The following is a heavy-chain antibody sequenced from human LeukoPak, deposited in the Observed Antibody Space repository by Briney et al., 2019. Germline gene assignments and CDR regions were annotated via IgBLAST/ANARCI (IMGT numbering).Heavy chain of an antibody. CDR3: ARRFRTSATLHHDAYDI. J-gene: IGHJ3*02. Sequence: SETLSLTCTVSGASISDYFWGWIRRPPGKGLEWIGHIFGNVSPDYNPSLKSRVTITTDTSKNQFSLQLTSVTAADTAMYFCARRFRTSATLHHDAYDIWGQGTEVTVSS. V-gene: IGHV4-4*09. CDR2: IFGNVSP. CDR1: GASISDYF. D-gene: IGHD3-3*01.